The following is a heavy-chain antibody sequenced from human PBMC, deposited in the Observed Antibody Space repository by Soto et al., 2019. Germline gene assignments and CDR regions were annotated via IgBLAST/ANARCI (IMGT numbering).Heavy chain of an antibody. CDR2: IKQDGSAI. D-gene: IGHD4-17*01. V-gene: IGHV3-7*01. CDR1: GFTLSNYW. J-gene: IGHJ4*02. Sequence: EVQLVESGGGLVQPGGSLRLSCAASGFTLSNYWMYWARQAPGKGLEWVANIKQDGSAINYVDSVKGRFTISRDNAKNSRYLQMHSLRVEDTAVYYGARVTPVGGYWGQGPLVTVSS. CDR3: ARVTPVGGY.